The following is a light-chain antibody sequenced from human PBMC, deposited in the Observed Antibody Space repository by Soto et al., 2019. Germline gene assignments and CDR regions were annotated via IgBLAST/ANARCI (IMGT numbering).Light chain of an antibody. CDR1: QSISSN. J-gene: IGKJ4*01. V-gene: IGKV1-39*01. CDR3: QQGYSTPPT. Sequence: DIQMTQSPSSLSASVGDRVTITCRASQSISSNLNWYQQKPGKAPKLLLYAASSLQSGVPSRFSGSGSGTDFTLAISSLQPEDFATYYCQQGYSTPPTFGGGTKVEIK. CDR2: AAS.